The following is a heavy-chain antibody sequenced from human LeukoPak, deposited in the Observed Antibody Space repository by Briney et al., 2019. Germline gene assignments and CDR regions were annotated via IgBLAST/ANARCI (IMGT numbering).Heavy chain of an antibody. CDR2: IKSKTDGGTT. Sequence: GGSLRPSCAASGFTVSNAWMSWVRQAPGKGLEWVGRIKSKTDGGTTDYAAPVKGRFAISRDDSKNTLYLQMNSLKTEDTAVYYCTRDSGRSSPGYWGQGTLVTVSS. J-gene: IGHJ4*02. V-gene: IGHV3-15*01. CDR1: GFTVSNAW. CDR3: TRDSGRSSPGY. D-gene: IGHD6-13*01.